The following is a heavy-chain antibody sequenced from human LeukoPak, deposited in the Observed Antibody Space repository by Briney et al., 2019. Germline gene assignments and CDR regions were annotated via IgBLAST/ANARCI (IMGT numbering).Heavy chain of an antibody. CDR2: IRSKAYGGTT. Sequence: GGSLRLSCTASGFTFGDYAMSWVRQAPGKGLEWVGFIRSKAYGGTTEYAASVKGRFTISRDDSKSIAYLLMNSLKTEDTAVYYCTRAADIVVVVAANEYWGQGTLVTVSS. D-gene: IGHD2-15*01. CDR3: TRAADIVVVVAANEY. V-gene: IGHV3-49*04. J-gene: IGHJ4*02. CDR1: GFTFGDYA.